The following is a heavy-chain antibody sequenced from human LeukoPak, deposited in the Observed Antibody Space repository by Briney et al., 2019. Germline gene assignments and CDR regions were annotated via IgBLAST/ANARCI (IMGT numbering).Heavy chain of an antibody. CDR3: ARAWLGSGSYSAH. Sequence: GASVKVSCKASGYTFTGYYMHWVRQAPGQGLEWMGWINPNSGGTNYAQKFQGRVTMTRDTSISTAYMELSRLRSDDTAVYYCARAWLGSGSYSAHWGQGTLVTVSS. D-gene: IGHD3-10*01. CDR1: GYTFTGYY. CDR2: INPNSGGT. V-gene: IGHV1-2*02. J-gene: IGHJ4*02.